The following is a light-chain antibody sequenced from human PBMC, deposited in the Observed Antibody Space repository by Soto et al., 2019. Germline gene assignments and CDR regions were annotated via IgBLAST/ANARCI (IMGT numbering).Light chain of an antibody. CDR1: NIGTKR. V-gene: IGLV3-21*02. Sequence: SYVLTQSPSVSVAPGQTARITCGGNNIGTKRVHWYQQKPGQAPVLVVYEDSDRPSGIPDRFSGSKSGNVATLTITRVEDGDEAVHFCQVWDASSDLPVFGGGTKVTVL. J-gene: IGLJ3*02. CDR3: QVWDASSDLPV. CDR2: EDS.